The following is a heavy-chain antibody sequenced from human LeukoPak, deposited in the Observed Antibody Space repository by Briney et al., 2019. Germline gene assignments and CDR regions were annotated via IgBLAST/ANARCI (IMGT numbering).Heavy chain of an antibody. CDR1: GFTFSSHA. D-gene: IGHD3-16*01. J-gene: IGHJ4*02. CDR3: AKNYDYVWDPLGV. CDR2: ISGSGGST. Sequence: PGGSLRLSCAASGFTFSSHAMSWVRQAPGKGLEWVSAISGSGGSTYYADSVKGRFTISRDNSKNTLYLQMNSLRAEDTAVYYCAKNYDYVWDPLGVWGQGTLVTVSS. V-gene: IGHV3-23*01.